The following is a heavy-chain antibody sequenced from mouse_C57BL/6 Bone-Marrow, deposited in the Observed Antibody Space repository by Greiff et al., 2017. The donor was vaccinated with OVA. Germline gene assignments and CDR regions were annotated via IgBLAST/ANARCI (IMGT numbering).Heavy chain of an antibody. CDR3: ARGLGRWYFDV. D-gene: IGHD4-1*01. Sequence: EVKLQQSGPELVKPGASVKISCKASGYTFTDYYMNWVKQSHGKSLEWIGDINPNNGGTSYNQKFKGKATLTVDKSSSTAYMELRSLTSADSAVYYCARGLGRWYFDVWGTGTTVTVSS. CDR2: INPNNGGT. J-gene: IGHJ1*03. V-gene: IGHV1-26*01. CDR1: GYTFTDYY.